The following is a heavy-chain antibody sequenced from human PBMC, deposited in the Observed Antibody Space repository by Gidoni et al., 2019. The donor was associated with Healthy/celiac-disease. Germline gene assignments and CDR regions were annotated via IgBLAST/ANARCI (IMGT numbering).Heavy chain of an antibody. CDR1: GGSFSGYY. Sequence: QVQLQQWGAGLLKPSETLSLPCAVYGGSFSGYYWSWIRQPPGKGLDWSGDINRSGSTNYNPALKSRVTISVETYKNQFSLKLSSVTAADTAVYYCAGGLPAGSSFDYWGQGTLVTVSS. CDR2: INRSGST. J-gene: IGHJ4*02. D-gene: IGHD2-2*01. V-gene: IGHV4-34*01. CDR3: AGGLPAGSSFDY.